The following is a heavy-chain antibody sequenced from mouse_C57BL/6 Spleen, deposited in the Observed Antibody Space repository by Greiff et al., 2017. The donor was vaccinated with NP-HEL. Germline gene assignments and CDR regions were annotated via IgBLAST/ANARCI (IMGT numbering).Heavy chain of an antibody. CDR1: GYTFTDYN. D-gene: IGHD2-1*01. V-gene: IGHV1-18*01. Sequence: VQLQQSGPELVKPGASVKIPCKASGYTFTDYNMDWVKQSHGKSLEWIGDINPNNGGTIYNQKFKGKATLTVDKSSSTAYMELRSLTSEDTAVYYCARDYGNFPYYAMDYWGQGTSVTVSS. J-gene: IGHJ4*01. CDR3: ARDYGNFPYYAMDY. CDR2: INPNNGGT.